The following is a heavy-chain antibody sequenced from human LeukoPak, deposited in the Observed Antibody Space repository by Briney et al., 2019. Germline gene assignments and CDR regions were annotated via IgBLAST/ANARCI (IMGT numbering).Heavy chain of an antibody. V-gene: IGHV3-23*01. D-gene: IGHD6-25*01. Sequence: PGGSLRLSCAASGFTFSNYAMSWVRQAPGKGLEWVSAISGSSGSTYYADSVKGRFTISRDNSKNTLYLQMNSLRAEDTAIFYCAKAAAVIPAPGVFFDYWGQGTLVTVSS. CDR2: ISGSSGST. CDR3: AKAAAVIPAPGVFFDY. J-gene: IGHJ4*02. CDR1: GFTFSNYA.